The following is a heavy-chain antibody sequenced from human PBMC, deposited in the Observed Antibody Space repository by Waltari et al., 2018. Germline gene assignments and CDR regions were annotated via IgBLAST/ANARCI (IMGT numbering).Heavy chain of an antibody. CDR1: GFSFNTYL. J-gene: IGHJ6*02. V-gene: IGHV3-74*01. D-gene: IGHD3-10*01. Sequence: EVQLVESGGGLVQPGGSLSIACAAAGFSFNTYLMNWARQVPGEGLVSVASINPNGNTVLSADSVKGRFTTSRDNAKNTLYLQMNSLRDDDTAVYYCARSGFMDVWGQGTTVTVSS. CDR2: INPNGNTV. CDR3: ARSGFMDV.